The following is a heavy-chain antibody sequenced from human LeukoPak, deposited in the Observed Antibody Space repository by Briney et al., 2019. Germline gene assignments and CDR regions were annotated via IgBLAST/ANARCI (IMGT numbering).Heavy chain of an antibody. CDR2: INHSGST. V-gene: IGHV4-34*01. CDR1: GGSFSGYY. CDR3: ARGYRTPLAVADY. D-gene: IGHD6-19*01. J-gene: IGHJ4*02. Sequence: SETLSLTCAVYGGSFSGYYWSWIRQPPGKGLEWIGEINHSGSTNYNPSLKSRVTISVDTSKNQFSLKLSSVTAADTAVYYCARGYRTPLAVADYWGQGTLVTVSS.